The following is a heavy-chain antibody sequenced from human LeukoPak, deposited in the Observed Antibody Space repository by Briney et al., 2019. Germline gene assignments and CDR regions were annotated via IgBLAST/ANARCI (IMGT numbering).Heavy chain of an antibody. CDR1: GYTFSAYG. CDR3: ARSQCPDSTSCYYFFYFDF. J-gene: IGHJ4*02. CDR2: TSGTGYNT. D-gene: IGHD2-2*01. Sequence: GASVKVSCKASGYTFSAYGITWVRQAPGQGLGWMAWTSGTGYNTDYTQRFQGRVSVTTDTSTSTAYLGVRSLRSEDTAIYYCARSQCPDSTSCYYFFYFDFWGQGTPVTVSS. V-gene: IGHV1-18*01.